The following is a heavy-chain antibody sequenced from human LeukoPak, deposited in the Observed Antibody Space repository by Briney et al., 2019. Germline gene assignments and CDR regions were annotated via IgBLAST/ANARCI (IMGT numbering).Heavy chain of an antibody. CDR2: ISSSSSTI. CDR1: GGSISSYY. D-gene: IGHD5-12*01. CDR3: ARDGDIFYYYYMDV. V-gene: IGHV3-48*01. Sequence: ETLSLTCTVSGGSISSYYWSWVRQAPGKGLEWVSYISSSSSTIYYADSVKGRFTISRDNAKNSLYLQMNSLRAEDTAVYYCARDGDIFYYYYMDVWGKGTTVTVSS. J-gene: IGHJ6*03.